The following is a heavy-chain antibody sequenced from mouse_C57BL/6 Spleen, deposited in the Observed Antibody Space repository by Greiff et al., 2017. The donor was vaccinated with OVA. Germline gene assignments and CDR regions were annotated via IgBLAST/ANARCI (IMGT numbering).Heavy chain of an antibody. CDR1: GFSLTSYG. CDR3: ASPYGYDGAMDY. D-gene: IGHD2-2*01. V-gene: IGHV2-2*01. Sequence: VKLVESGPGLVQPSQSLSITCTVSGFSLTSYGVHWVRQSPGKGLEWLGVIWSGGSTDYNAAFISRLSISKDNSKSQVFFKMNSLQADDTAIYYCASPYGYDGAMDYWGQGTSVTVSS. CDR2: IWSGGST. J-gene: IGHJ4*01.